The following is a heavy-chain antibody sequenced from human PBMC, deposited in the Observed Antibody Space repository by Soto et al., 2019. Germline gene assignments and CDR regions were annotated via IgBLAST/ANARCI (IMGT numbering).Heavy chain of an antibody. D-gene: IGHD6-19*01. CDR1: GDSVSSNSAA. J-gene: IGHJ5*02. V-gene: IGHV6-1*01. CDR3: ARAGYSSGWEPSTWLDP. Sequence: SQTLSLTCAISGDSVSSNSAAWNWIRQSPSRGLEWLGRTYYRSKWYNDYAVSVKSRITINPDTSKNQFSLQLNSVTPEDTAVYYCARAGYSSGWEPSTWLDPCGQGTLVTVYS. CDR2: TYYRSKWYN.